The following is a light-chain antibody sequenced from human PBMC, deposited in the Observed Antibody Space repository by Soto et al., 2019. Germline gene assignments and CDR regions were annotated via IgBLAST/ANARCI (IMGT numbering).Light chain of an antibody. V-gene: IGKV3-11*01. CDR2: DAS. Sequence: EIVLTQSPATLSLSPGERATLSCRASQSVSIYLAWYQQKPGQAPRLLIYDASNRATGIPARFSGSGSGTDFTLTISSLEPEDFAVYCCQQRSNWPFSWKFGQGTKVEIK. CDR1: QSVSIY. CDR3: QQRSNWPFSWK. J-gene: IGKJ1*01.